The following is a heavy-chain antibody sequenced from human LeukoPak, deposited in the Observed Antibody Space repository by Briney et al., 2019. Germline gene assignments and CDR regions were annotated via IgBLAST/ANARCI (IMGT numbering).Heavy chain of an antibody. CDR3: ARGNSDYDAFYV. Sequence: SETLSLTCTVSGGSISTYYWNWVRQPPGKGLEWIAFIYYSGSTSYNPSLKSRVTISGDTSKNQFSLNLKSVTAADTAVYFCARGNSDYDAFYVWGQGAVVTASS. CDR1: GGSISTYY. J-gene: IGHJ3*01. CDR2: IYYSGST. V-gene: IGHV4-59*01. D-gene: IGHD5-12*01.